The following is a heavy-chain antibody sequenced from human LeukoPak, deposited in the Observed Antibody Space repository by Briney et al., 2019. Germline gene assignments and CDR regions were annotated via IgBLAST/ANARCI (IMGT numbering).Heavy chain of an antibody. J-gene: IGHJ5*02. V-gene: IGHV4-61*02. CDR1: GGSISSGSYY. Sequence: SETLSLTCTVSGGSISSGSYYWSWIRQPAGKGLEWIGRIYTSGSTNYNPSLKSRVTISVDTSKNRFSLKLSSVTAADTAVYYCARTRQLDSYNWFDPWGQGTLVTVSS. CDR2: IYTSGST. CDR3: ARTRQLDSYNWFDP. D-gene: IGHD6-13*01.